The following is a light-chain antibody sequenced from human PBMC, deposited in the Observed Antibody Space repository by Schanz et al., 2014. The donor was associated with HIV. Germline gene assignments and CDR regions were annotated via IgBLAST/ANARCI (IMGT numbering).Light chain of an antibody. V-gene: IGKV4-1*01. J-gene: IGKJ2*01. Sequence: DIVMTQSPDSLALSLGARATINCKSSQTLLYNSNNKNYLAWYQQKPGQPPKLLIYWASTRYSGVPDRFSGSGSGTDFTLTISSLQAEDVAVYYCHQYHSSPRTFGQGTKLEIK. CDR2: WAS. CDR1: QTLLYNSNNKNY. CDR3: HQYHSSPRT.